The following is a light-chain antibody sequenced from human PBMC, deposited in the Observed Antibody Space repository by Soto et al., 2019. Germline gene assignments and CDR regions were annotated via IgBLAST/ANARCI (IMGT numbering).Light chain of an antibody. Sequence: EIVMTQSPSTLSASAGERATLSCRASQSVSSNLALYPQKPGKAPRLLIYGASTRASGITARFSGSGSGTEFSLSISSLQSADFAVYYWQQYNNWPPGTFGQGTRLEIK. J-gene: IGKJ5*01. V-gene: IGKV3-15*01. CDR2: GAS. CDR1: QSVSSN. CDR3: QQYNNWPPGT.